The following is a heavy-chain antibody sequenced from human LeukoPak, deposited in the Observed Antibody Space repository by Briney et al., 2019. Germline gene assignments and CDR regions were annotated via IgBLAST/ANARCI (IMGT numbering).Heavy chain of an antibody. Sequence: PGGSLRLSCAASGFTVSSNYMSWVRQAPGKGLEWVSVIYSGGGTYYADSVKGRFTISRDNSKNTLYLQMNSLRAEDTAVYYCARDLGYSYGFDYWGQGTLVTVSS. V-gene: IGHV3-66*01. CDR1: GFTVSSNY. CDR3: ARDLGYSYGFDY. J-gene: IGHJ4*02. D-gene: IGHD5-18*01. CDR2: IYSGGGT.